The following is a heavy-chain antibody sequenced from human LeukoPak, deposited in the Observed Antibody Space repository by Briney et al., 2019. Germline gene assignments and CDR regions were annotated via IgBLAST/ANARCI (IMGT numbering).Heavy chain of an antibody. D-gene: IGHD3-10*01. Sequence: GGSLRLSCAASGLTFSSYEMNWVRQAPGKGLEWVSSISSSSTYIYYADSVKGRFTISRDNAKNSLYLQMNSLRAEDTAVYYCARDPNTYGSGSDGGYWGQGTLVTVSS. J-gene: IGHJ4*02. V-gene: IGHV3-21*01. CDR2: ISSSSTYI. CDR1: GLTFSSYE. CDR3: ARDPNTYGSGSDGGY.